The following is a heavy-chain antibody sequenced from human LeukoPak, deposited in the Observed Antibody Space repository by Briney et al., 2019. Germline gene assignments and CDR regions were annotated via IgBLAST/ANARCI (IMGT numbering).Heavy chain of an antibody. CDR1: GYSFTSYW. V-gene: IGHV5-51*01. CDR3: ARRKTSYDFWSGPINNWFDP. Sequence: GASLKISCKGSGYSFTSYWIGWVRQMPGKGLEWMGIIYPGDSDTRYSPSFQGQVTISADKSISTAYLQWSSLKASDTAMYYCARRKTSYDFWSGPINNWFDPWGQGTLVTVSS. D-gene: IGHD3-3*01. CDR2: IYPGDSDT. J-gene: IGHJ5*02.